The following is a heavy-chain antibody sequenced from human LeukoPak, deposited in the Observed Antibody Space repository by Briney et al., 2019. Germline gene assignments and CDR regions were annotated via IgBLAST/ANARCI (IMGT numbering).Heavy chain of an antibody. CDR2: ISSSSSYI. D-gene: IGHD2-2*01. CDR3: ARYMRYCSSTSCSTSDY. V-gene: IGHV3-21*01. CDR1: GFTFSSYS. J-gene: IGHJ4*02. Sequence: KTGGSLRLSCAASGFTFSSYSMNWVRQAPGKGLEWVSSISSSSSYIYYADSVKGRFTISRDNAKNSLYLQMNSLRAEDTAVYYCARYMRYCSSTSCSTSDYWGQGTLVTVSS.